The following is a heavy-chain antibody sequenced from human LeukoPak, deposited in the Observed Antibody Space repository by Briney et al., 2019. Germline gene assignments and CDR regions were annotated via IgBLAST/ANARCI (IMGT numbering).Heavy chain of an antibody. CDR2: IKSKTDGETT. CDR3: TTRPHSSSSPDY. D-gene: IGHD6-6*01. Sequence: GGSLRLSCAASGFTFCNAWISWVRQAPGKGLEWVGRIKSKTDGETTDYTAPVKGRFTISRDDSKNTLYLQMNSLKSEDTAMYYCTTRPHSSSSPDYWGQGTLVTVSS. J-gene: IGHJ4*02. CDR1: GFTFCNAW. V-gene: IGHV3-15*01.